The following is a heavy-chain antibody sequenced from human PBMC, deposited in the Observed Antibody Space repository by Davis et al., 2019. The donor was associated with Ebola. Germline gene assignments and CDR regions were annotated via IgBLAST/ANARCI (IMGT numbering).Heavy chain of an antibody. CDR3: AKGWGSSGWYYFDY. Sequence: GESLKISCTASGFPFSTYAMSWVRQAPGKGLEWVSGISSSGDSTYYADSVKGRFTISRDNSKNTLYLQMNSLRAEDTAVYYCAKGWGSSGWYYFDYWGQGTLVTVSS. CDR1: GFPFSTYA. CDR2: ISSSGDST. V-gene: IGHV3-23*01. J-gene: IGHJ4*02. D-gene: IGHD6-19*01.